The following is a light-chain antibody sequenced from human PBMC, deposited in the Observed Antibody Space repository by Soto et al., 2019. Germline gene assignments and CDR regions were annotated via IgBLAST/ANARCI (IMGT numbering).Light chain of an antibody. CDR2: EGI. CDR3: CSYVGATTYV. V-gene: IGLV2-23*01. Sequence: QSALTQPASVSGSPGQSITISCTGTSSTVGGFNVVSWYQQHPGKAPKVIIYEGIKRPSGVSNRFSGSNSGSTASLTISGLQAEDEADYYCCSYVGATTYVFGTGTKVTVI. CDR1: SSTVGGFNV. J-gene: IGLJ1*01.